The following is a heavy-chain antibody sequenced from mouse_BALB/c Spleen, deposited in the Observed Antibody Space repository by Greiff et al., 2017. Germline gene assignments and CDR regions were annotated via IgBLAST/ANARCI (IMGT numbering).Heavy chain of an antibody. CDR3: ARDQDYGRSYGSRAMDG. V-gene: IGHV5-9-4*01. J-gene: IGHJ4*01. CDR1: GFTFSSYA. Sequence: EVQLVESGGGLVKPGGSLKLSCAASGFTFSSYAMSWVRQSPEKRLEWVAEISSGGSYTYYPDTVTGRFTISSDNATNTLYLAMSSLRSEDTAMYYWARDQDYGRSYGSRAMDGWGQGTSVTVSS. CDR2: ISSGGSYT. D-gene: IGHD1-1*01.